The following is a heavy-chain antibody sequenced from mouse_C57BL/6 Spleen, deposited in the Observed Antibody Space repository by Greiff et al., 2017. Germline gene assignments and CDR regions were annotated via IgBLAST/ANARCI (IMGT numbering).Heavy chain of an antibody. CDR2: INPNNGGT. CDR1: GYTFTDYN. J-gene: IGHJ4*01. V-gene: IGHV1-18*01. Sequence: EVQLQESGPELVKPGASVKIPCKASGYTFTDYNMDWVKQSHGKSLEWIGDINPNNGGTIYNQKFKGKATLTVDKSSSTAYMELRSLTSEDTAVYYCARRMVTPYYAMDYWGQGTSVTVSS. D-gene: IGHD2-3*01. CDR3: ARRMVTPYYAMDY.